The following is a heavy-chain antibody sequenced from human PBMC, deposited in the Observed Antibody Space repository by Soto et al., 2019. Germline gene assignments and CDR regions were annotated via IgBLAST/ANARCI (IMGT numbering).Heavy chain of an antibody. Sequence: QVQLVESGGGVVQPGRSLRLSCAASGFTFSSYGMHWVRQAPGKGLEWVAVIWYDGSNKYYADSVKGRFTISRDKYKNTLXLQMNSLRAEDTAVYYCARVVGYGFDIWGQGTMVTVSS. J-gene: IGHJ3*02. D-gene: IGHD6-25*01. CDR3: ARVVGYGFDI. CDR1: GFTFSSYG. V-gene: IGHV3-33*01. CDR2: IWYDGSNK.